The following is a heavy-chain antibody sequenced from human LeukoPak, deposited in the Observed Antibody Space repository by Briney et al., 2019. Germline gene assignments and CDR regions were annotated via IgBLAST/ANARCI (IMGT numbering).Heavy chain of an antibody. CDR3: ARDYRYAFDN. D-gene: IGHD1-1*01. Sequence: GGSLRLSCAASGFTFSDYSMNWVRQAPGKGLEWISYIGIDSGNTNYADSVKGRFTISGDKAKKSLYLQMKSLRVEDTAVYYCARDYRYAFDNWGQGTLVTVSS. V-gene: IGHV3-21*05. CDR2: IGIDSGNT. J-gene: IGHJ4*02. CDR1: GFTFSDYS.